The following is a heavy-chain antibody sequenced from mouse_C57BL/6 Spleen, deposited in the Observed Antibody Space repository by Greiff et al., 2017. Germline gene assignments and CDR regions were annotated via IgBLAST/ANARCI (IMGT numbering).Heavy chain of an antibody. CDR3: ARSRIYYDYEGYFDV. CDR1: GYTFTSYW. Sequence: QVQLKQPGAELVKPGASVKMSCKASGYTFTSYWITWVKQRPGQGLEWIGDIYPGSGSTNYNEKFKSKATLTVDTSSSTAYMQLSSLTSEDSAVYYCARSRIYYDYEGYFDVWGTGTTVTVSS. J-gene: IGHJ1*03. CDR2: IYPGSGST. D-gene: IGHD2-4*01. V-gene: IGHV1-55*01.